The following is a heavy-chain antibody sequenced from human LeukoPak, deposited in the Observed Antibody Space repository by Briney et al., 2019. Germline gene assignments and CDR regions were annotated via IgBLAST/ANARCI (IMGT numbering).Heavy chain of an antibody. CDR1: GYTFTNYH. V-gene: IGHV1-8*03. CDR2: MNTNNDDS. CDR3: ARTTSFTASGYDY. D-gene: IGHD6-25*01. J-gene: IGHJ4*02. Sequence: ASVTVSSKASGYTFTNYHINWVCQATRQGREWMGWMNTNNDDSGYAQKFQGRVTITRDTSISTSYMELRSLRSDDTAVYFCARTTSFTASGYDYWGQGTLVTVSS.